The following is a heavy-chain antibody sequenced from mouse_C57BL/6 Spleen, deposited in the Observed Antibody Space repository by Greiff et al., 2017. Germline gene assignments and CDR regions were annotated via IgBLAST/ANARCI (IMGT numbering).Heavy chain of an antibody. CDR3: ARGCGRSLRAMDY. D-gene: IGHD6-1*01. Sequence: EVQLKASGPSLVRPSQTLSLTCTVTGFSINSDCYWIWLRQLPGNKLEYIGYTFYSGITYYNPSLESRTYITRDTSKNQFSLQLRHLPTEDTATFYYARGCGRSLRAMDYWGQGTSVTVSS. CDR2: TFYSGIT. CDR1: GFSINSDCY. V-gene: IGHV3-3*01. J-gene: IGHJ4*01.